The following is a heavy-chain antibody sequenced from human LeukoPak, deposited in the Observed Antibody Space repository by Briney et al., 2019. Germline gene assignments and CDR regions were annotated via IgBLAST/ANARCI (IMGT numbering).Heavy chain of an antibody. J-gene: IGHJ4*02. CDR1: GFTFSHFG. V-gene: IGHV3-33*06. CDR2: IWSDATNQ. Sequence: GGSLRLSCEASGFTFSHFGMHWVRQAPGKGLEWVAVIWSDATNQYYGDSVKGRFTISRDNFKKTVSLQMDSLRAEDAAVYYCSKDAQRWFDYSNSLEHWGQGSLVTVSS. CDR3: SKDAQRWFDYSNSLEH. D-gene: IGHD4-11*01.